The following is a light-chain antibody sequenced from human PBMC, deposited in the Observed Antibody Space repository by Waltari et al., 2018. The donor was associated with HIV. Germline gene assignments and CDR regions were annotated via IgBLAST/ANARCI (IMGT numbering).Light chain of an antibody. CDR1: SSNIGKNY. Sequence: QSVLTQPPSVSATPRQKVTISCSGTSSNIGKNYVSWFQPLPGTAPKRLIYEKNKRPSGIPDRFSGAKSGTSATLGITGLQTGDEADYYCGTWDTSLSAVVFGGGTKLAVL. V-gene: IGLV1-51*02. CDR2: EKN. CDR3: GTWDTSLSAVV. J-gene: IGLJ2*01.